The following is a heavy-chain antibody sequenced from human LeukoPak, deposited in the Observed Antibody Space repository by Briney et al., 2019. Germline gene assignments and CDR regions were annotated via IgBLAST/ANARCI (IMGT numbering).Heavy chain of an antibody. V-gene: IGHV4-34*01. Sequence: SETLSLTCAVYGGSFSGYYWSWLRQAPGKGREGMGDINHSGSTNYNPSLKSRVTISVDTSKNKFSLKLSSVSAADTAVYYCARGPVGYSYGEWGQGTLVTVSS. CDR2: INHSGST. D-gene: IGHD5-18*01. J-gene: IGHJ4*02. CDR1: GGSFSGYY. CDR3: ARGPVGYSYGE.